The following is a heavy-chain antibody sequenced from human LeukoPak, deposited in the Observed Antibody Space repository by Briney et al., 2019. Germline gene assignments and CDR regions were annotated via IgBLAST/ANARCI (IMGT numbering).Heavy chain of an antibody. V-gene: IGHV3-21*01. Sequence: PGGSLRLSCAASGFTFSSYSMNWVRQAPGKGLEWVSSISSSSSYIYYADSVKGRFTISRDNAKNSLYLQMNSLRAEDTAVYYCARFQNLGAVAGYFDYWGQGTLVTVSS. D-gene: IGHD6-19*01. CDR3: ARFQNLGAVAGYFDY. J-gene: IGHJ4*02. CDR1: GFTFSSYS. CDR2: ISSSSSYI.